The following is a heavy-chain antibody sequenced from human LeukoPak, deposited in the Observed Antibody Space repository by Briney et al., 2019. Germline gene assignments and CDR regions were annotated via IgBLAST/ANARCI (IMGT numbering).Heavy chain of an antibody. CDR1: GSTFSRDE. CDR2: ISASTTTT. V-gene: IGHV3-48*03. D-gene: IGHD5-18*01. Sequence: GGSLRLSCAPFGSTFSRDEMNWVRQAPGKGLEWVSYISASTTTTYYGDSVKGRFTISRDNAKNSLHLQMSSLRDEDTAIYYCAKATDTYGYLFDQWGQGTLVTVSS. J-gene: IGHJ4*01. CDR3: AKATDTYGYLFDQ.